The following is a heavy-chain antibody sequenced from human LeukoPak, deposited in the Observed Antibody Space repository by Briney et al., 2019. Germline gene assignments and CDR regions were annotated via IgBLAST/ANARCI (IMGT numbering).Heavy chain of an antibody. D-gene: IGHD1-14*01. CDR3: AKPQPGPGDFFGY. CDR2: ISGSGGST. CDR1: GFTFSSYA. V-gene: IGHV3-23*01. J-gene: IGHJ4*02. Sequence: GGSLRLSCAASGFTFSSYAMSWVRQAPGKGLEWVSAISGSGGSTYYADSVKGRFTISRDNSKNTLYLQMNSLRAEDTAVYFRAKPQPGPGDFFGYRGPGTLATVSS.